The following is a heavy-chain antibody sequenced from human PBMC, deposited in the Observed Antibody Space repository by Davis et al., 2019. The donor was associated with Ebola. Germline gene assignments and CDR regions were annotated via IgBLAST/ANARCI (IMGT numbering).Heavy chain of an antibody. D-gene: IGHD1-7*01. CDR1: GVAFSDNY. CDR2: MYSAGNT. V-gene: IGHV3-53*01. J-gene: IGHJ6*02. Sequence: GESLKISCAASGVAFSDNYISWVRQAPGKGLEWVSVMYSAGNTDYAASVKGRFTISRDNSENTVYLQLNSLRGADTAVYYCARERGTWNFEGDNYWHFEMDVWGQGTTVIVSS. CDR3: ARERGTWNFEGDNYWHFEMDV.